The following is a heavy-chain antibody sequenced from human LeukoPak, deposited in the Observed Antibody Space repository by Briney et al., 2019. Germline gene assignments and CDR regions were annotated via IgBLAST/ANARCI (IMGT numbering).Heavy chain of an antibody. CDR3: AKVDSSSWSPPGYFQH. D-gene: IGHD6-13*01. CDR2: ISGSGGST. CDR1: GFTFSSYA. J-gene: IGHJ1*01. Sequence: GGSLRLSCAASGFTFSSYAMSWVRQAPGKGLEWVSAISGSGGSTYYADSVKGRFTISRDNSKNTLYLQMNSLRAEDTAVYYCAKVDSSSWSPPGYFQHWGQGTLVTVSS. V-gene: IGHV3-23*01.